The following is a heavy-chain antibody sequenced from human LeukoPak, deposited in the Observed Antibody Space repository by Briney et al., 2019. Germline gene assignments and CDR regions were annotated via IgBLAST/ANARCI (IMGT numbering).Heavy chain of an antibody. J-gene: IGHJ4*02. D-gene: IGHD5-18*01. CDR2: IYYSGST. CDR3: ARTTWIQLWAYYFDY. Sequence: PSETLSLTCTVSGGSISSSSYYWGWIRQPPGKGLEWIGSIYYSGSTYYNPSLESRVTISVDTSKNQFSLKLSSVAAADTAVYYCARTTWIQLWAYYFDYWGQGTLVTVSS. CDR1: GGSISSSSYY. V-gene: IGHV4-39*07.